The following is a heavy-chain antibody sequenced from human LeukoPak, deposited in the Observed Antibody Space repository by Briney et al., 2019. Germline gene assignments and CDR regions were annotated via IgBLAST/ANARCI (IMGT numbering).Heavy chain of an antibody. Sequence: PSETLSLTCAVSGGSISSGGYSWSWIRQPPGKGLEWIGYIYHSGSTYYNPSLKSRVTISVDKSKNQFSLKLSSVTAADTAVYYCARDASVRYFDLWGRGTLVTASS. CDR1: GGSISSGGYS. CDR3: ARDASVRYFDL. V-gene: IGHV4-30-2*01. J-gene: IGHJ2*01. CDR2: IYHSGST.